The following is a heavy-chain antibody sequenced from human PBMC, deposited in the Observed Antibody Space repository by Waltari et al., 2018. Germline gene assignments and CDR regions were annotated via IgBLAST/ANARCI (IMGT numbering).Heavy chain of an antibody. D-gene: IGHD1-1*01. J-gene: IGHJ4*02. V-gene: IGHV3-7*01. CDR3: ARDFNYYFDF. CDR1: GFTFSTYW. Sequence: EVQLVESGGGLVQPGGSLRLSCAASGFTFSTYWMSLFRQAPVKGLGWVANMKEDGSEKFDVDSVKGRFTIFRDNAKNSVYLQMNSLRAEDTAVYYCARDFNYYFDFWGQGTLVTVSS. CDR2: MKEDGSEK.